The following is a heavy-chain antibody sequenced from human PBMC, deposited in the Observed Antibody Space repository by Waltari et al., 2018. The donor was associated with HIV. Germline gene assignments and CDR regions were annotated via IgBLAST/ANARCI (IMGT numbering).Heavy chain of an antibody. CDR3: TVSRRGAMFGDL. CDR1: GDSFDNFD. V-gene: IGHV1-8*01. Sequence: QLVQPGAEMKQPGASVTVSCKASGDSFDNFDVNWVRQAAGQGLAWVGCINPNGGNRGDARKFGGRVALTKNAAVNTVYLELKSLASQDSGAYFCTVSRRGAMFGDLWGQGTRVTVSS. CDR2: INPNGGNR. D-gene: IGHD3-3*01. J-gene: IGHJ4*02.